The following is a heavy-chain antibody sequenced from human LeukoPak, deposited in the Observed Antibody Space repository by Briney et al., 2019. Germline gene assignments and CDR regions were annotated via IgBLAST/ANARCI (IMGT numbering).Heavy chain of an antibody. V-gene: IGHV3-7*01. CDR2: IKQDVSEK. D-gene: IGHD3-22*01. CDR1: GFTFSSYW. CDR3: ARDPAEDSSPPADY. J-gene: IGHJ4*02. Sequence: PGGSLRLSCAASGFTFSSYWMSWVRQAPGKGMEWEANIKQDVSEKYYVDSVKGRFSISRDNAKNTLYLQMNSLRAEDTAVYYCARDPAEDSSPPADYWGQGTLVTVSS.